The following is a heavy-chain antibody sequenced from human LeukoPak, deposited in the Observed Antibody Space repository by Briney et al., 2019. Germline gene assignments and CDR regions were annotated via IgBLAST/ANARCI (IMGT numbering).Heavy chain of an antibody. Sequence: GGSLRLSCAASGFTFSSYAMSWVRQAPGKGLEWVSAISVSDNAYYADSVKGRFTISRDNAKNTVYLQMNNLRAEDTALYYCGRHAYGGSPPLSWGQGALVTVSS. J-gene: IGHJ4*02. D-gene: IGHD3-10*01. V-gene: IGHV3-23*01. CDR2: ISVSDNA. CDR1: GFTFSSYA. CDR3: GRHAYGGSPPLS.